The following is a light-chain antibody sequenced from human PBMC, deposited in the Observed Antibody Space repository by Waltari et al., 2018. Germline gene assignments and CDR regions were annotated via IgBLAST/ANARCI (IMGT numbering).Light chain of an antibody. Sequence: QLMLTQSPSASASLGASVRLTCTLSSGHSSYAVAWHQQQPEKGPRYLMKVNSDGSHIKGDVIPDRFSGSSSGAERYLTISSLQSEDEADYYCQTGGFGIWVFGGGTKLTVL. CDR3: QTGGFGIWV. CDR1: SGHSSYA. V-gene: IGLV4-69*01. CDR2: VNSDGSH. J-gene: IGLJ3*02.